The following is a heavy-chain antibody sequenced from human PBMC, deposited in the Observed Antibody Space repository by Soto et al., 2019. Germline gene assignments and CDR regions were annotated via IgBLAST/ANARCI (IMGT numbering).Heavy chain of an antibody. CDR2: IYYTGST. D-gene: IGHD2-8*02. Sequence: PSETLSLTCSVSGGSARSGGCYWSWIRQHPGKGLEWIGHIYYTGSTSYNSSLRSRLTMSVDTSKNEFSLNLGSVTVADTAVYYCARLYWHGYVYFDSWGQGTPVTVSS. J-gene: IGHJ4*02. CDR3: ARLYWHGYVYFDS. V-gene: IGHV4-31*03. CDR1: GGSARSGGCY.